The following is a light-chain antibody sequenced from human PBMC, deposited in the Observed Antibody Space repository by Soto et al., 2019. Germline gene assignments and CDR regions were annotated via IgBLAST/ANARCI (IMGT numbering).Light chain of an antibody. CDR2: KVS. CDR3: VQGTHWPRT. Sequence: DVVMTQSPLFLPVTLGQPASISCRSRASLVFSDGNTYLSWLQQRPGQSPRRLIYKVSNRGSGVPDRFSGSGSCTDFTLKISRVEAEDVGLYYCVQGTHWPRTFGQGTKVEIK. V-gene: IGKV2-30*01. J-gene: IGKJ1*01. CDR1: ASLVFSDGNTY.